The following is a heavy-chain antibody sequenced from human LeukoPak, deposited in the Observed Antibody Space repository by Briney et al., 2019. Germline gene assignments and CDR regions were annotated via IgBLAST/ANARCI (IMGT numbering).Heavy chain of an antibody. Sequence: PGGSLRLSCAASGFSFSNYNVNWVRQAPWKGLEWLSYIGSSSSTIYYADSVRGRFTISRDNAKNALYLQMNSPRDEDTAVYFCARDREYCSSTSCSYYYMDVWGKGTTVTVSS. V-gene: IGHV3-48*02. CDR2: IGSSSSTI. CDR1: GFSFSNYN. CDR3: ARDREYCSSTSCSYYYMDV. D-gene: IGHD2-2*01. J-gene: IGHJ6*03.